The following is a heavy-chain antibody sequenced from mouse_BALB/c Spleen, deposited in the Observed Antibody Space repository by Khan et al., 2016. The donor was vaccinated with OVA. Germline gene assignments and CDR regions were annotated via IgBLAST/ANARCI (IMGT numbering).Heavy chain of an antibody. Sequence: VQLQESGPGLVKPSQSLSLTCTVTGYSITSDYAWNWIRQFPGNKLEWMGYISYSGSTIYNPSLKSRISITRDTSKNQFFLQLNSVTTEDTATYYCARDGSRYNYAMDYWGQGTSGTVSS. V-gene: IGHV3-2*02. CDR3: ARDGSRYNYAMDY. J-gene: IGHJ4*01. CDR2: ISYSGST. CDR1: GYSITSDYA. D-gene: IGHD2-3*01.